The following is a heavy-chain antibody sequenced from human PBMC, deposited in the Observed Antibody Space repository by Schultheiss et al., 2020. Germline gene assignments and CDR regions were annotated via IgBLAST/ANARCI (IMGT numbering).Heavy chain of an antibody. CDR3: AKDLYYYDSSGYTDY. D-gene: IGHD3-22*01. Sequence: GESLKISCAASGFTFSSYAMSWVRQAPGKGLEWVSAITGGGSNTYYADSVKGRFTISRDNSKNTLYLQMNSLRAEDTAVYYCAKDLYYYDSSGYTDYWGQGTLVTVSS. V-gene: IGHV3-23*01. CDR2: ITGGGSNT. CDR1: GFTFSSYA. J-gene: IGHJ4*02.